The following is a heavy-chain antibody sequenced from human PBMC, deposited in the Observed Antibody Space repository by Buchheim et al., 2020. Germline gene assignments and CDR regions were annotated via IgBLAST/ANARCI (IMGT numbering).Heavy chain of an antibody. J-gene: IGHJ6*02. D-gene: IGHD6-19*01. V-gene: IGHV1-46*01. CDR2: INPSGCST. Sequence: HVQLVQSGADVKKPGASVKVSCKASVYIFTSYYMHCVRQAPGQGLEWRGIINPSGCSTSYAQNFQGRVTMTRDTSTSTVYMELSSLRSEDTAVYYCAREGAVAGNYYYYDMDVWGQGTT. CDR3: AREGAVAGNYYYYDMDV. CDR1: VYIFTSYY.